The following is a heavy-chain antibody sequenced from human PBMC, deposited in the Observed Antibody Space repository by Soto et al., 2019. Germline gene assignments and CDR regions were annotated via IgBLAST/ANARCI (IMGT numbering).Heavy chain of an antibody. J-gene: IGHJ6*02. V-gene: IGHV1-3*01. CDR1: GYTFTSYA. D-gene: IGHD6-19*01. CDR2: INAGNGNT. CDR3: ARDHSSGWYRRNPTGRNYYYYGMDV. Sequence: ASVKVSCKASGYTFTSYAMHWVRQAPGQRLEWMGWINAGNGNTKYSQKFQGRVTITRDTSASTAYMELSSLRSEDTAVYYCARDHSSGWYRRNPTGRNYYYYGMDVWGQGTTVTVSS.